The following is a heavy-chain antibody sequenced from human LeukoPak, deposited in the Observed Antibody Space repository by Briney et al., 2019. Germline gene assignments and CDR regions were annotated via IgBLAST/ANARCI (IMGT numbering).Heavy chain of an antibody. D-gene: IGHD2-21*02. CDR3: ARLNTASYGDY. J-gene: IGHJ4*02. Sequence: SETLSLTCTVSGGSISGYYWSWMRQPPGKGLEWLGYIHYSGTTNYNPSLKSRVTMSVDTAKNQFSLKLSSVTATDTAVYYCARLNTASYGDYWGQGTLVTVPS. CDR2: IHYSGTT. CDR1: GGSISGYY. V-gene: IGHV4-59*08.